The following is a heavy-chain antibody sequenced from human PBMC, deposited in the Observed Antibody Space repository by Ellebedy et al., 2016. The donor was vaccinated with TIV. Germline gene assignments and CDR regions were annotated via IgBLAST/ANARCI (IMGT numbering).Heavy chain of an antibody. D-gene: IGHD2-21*02. CDR1: GFTFKNDA. CDR2: ITGGVATT. CDR3: ARGDLNYFDY. Sequence: GGSLRLSXAASGFTFKNDAMSWVRQPPGKGLEWVSAITGGVATTYYAASVKGRFIISRDNSKNTLYLQMNTLRGDDTAVYYCARGDLNYFDYWGQGTLLTVSS. V-gene: IGHV3-23*01. J-gene: IGHJ4*02.